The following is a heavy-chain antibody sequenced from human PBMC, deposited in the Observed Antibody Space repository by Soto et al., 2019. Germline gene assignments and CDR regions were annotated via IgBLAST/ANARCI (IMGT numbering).Heavy chain of an antibody. CDR3: ARDSRYYDFWSGSLSYGMDV. V-gene: IGHV1-18*01. J-gene: IGHJ6*02. CDR2: ISAYNGNT. Sequence: ASLKGSCKASGYTFTRYGSSWVRQAPGQGLEWMGWISAYNGNTNYAQKLQGRVTMTTDTSTSTAYMELRSLRSDDTAVYYCARDSRYYDFWSGSLSYGMDVWGQGTTVTVSS. CDR1: GYTFTRYG. D-gene: IGHD3-3*01.